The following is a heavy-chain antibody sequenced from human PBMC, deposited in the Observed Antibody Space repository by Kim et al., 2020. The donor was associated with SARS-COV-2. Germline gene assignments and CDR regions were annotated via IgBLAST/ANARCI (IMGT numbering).Heavy chain of an antibody. CDR3: ARLSGYCTSTSCYVGPYNWFDP. V-gene: IGHV4-59*08. D-gene: IGHD2-2*01. CDR2: IYYTGST. J-gene: IGHJ5*02. CDR1: GGSISSYH. Sequence: SETLSLTCTVSGGSISSYHWSWIRQPPGRGLEWIAYIYYTGSTNYNPSLKSRVTISVDTSKNQFSLKLRSVTAADTTVYYCARLSGYCTSTSCYVGPYNWFDPWGQGTLGTVSS.